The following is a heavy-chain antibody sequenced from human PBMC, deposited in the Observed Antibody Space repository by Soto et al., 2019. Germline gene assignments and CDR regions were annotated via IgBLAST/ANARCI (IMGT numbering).Heavy chain of an antibody. D-gene: IGHD3-22*01. Sequence: ASVKVSCKCSGYSFTSYWISCVRQMPGKGLEWMGRIDPSDSYTNYSPSFQGHVTISADKSISTAYLQWSSLKASDTAMYYCARHAIVVVGSAFDIWGQGTMVTVSS. CDR2: IDPSDSYT. V-gene: IGHV5-10-1*01. J-gene: IGHJ3*02. CDR1: GYSFTSYW. CDR3: ARHAIVVVGSAFDI.